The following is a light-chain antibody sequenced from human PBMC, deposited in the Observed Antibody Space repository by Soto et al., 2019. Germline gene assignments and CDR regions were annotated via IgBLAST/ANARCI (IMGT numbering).Light chain of an antibody. CDR3: QQYGISPT. CDR1: HSVSSNY. Sequence: EIVLTQSPGTLSLSPGERATLSCRSSHSVSSNYLAWYQQKPGQAPRLLIYDVSSRATGIPDRFSGSGSGTDLTLTISRPEPVNFAVYYCQQYGISPTFGQGTKVEIK. V-gene: IGKV3-20*01. J-gene: IGKJ1*01. CDR2: DVS.